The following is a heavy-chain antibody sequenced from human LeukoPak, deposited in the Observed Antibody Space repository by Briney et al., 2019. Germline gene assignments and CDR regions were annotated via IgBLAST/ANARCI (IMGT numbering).Heavy chain of an antibody. CDR1: GFIFNNYG. D-gene: IGHD3-22*01. V-gene: IGHV3-23*01. Sequence: GGSLRLSCAASGFIFNNYGLVWVRQAPGKGLEWVSAISNDGGGTTYADFVKGRFSVSRDNSKNTLFLQMNSLRAEDKALYYCAEGSSGYFFNLWGQGTLVTVSS. CDR2: ISNDGGGT. CDR3: AEGSSGYFFNL. J-gene: IGHJ5*02.